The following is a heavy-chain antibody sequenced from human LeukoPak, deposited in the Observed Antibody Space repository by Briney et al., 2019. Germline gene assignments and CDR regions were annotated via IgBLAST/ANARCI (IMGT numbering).Heavy chain of an antibody. Sequence: SETLSLTCAVYGDSFSGYHWSWIRQPPGKGLEWIGEINQSGSTNYNPSLNSRVTMSVDTSKNQFSLKLSSVTAADTAVYYCARHEMATIGRAFDIWGQGTMVTVSS. D-gene: IGHD5-24*01. CDR3: ARHEMATIGRAFDI. J-gene: IGHJ3*02. CDR1: GDSFSGYH. V-gene: IGHV4-34*01. CDR2: INQSGST.